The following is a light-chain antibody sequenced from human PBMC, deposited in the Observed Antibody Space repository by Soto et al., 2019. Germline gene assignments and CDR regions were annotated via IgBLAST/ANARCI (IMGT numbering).Light chain of an antibody. CDR2: TNN. CDR1: SSNIGSNT. V-gene: IGLV1-44*01. J-gene: IGLJ1*01. Sequence: QSVLTQPPSASGTPGQRVTISCSGSSSNIGSNTVNWYQQLPGTAPKLLIFTNNQRPSGVPDRFSGSKSGTSGSLAISGLQSVDEADYYCAAWGDSLNGYVFGTGTKVTVL. CDR3: AAWGDSLNGYV.